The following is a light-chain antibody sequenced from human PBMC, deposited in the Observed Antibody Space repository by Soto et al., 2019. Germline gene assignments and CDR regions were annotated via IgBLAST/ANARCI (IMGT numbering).Light chain of an antibody. CDR3: QQYGSSPYS. J-gene: IGKJ2*03. CDR2: GAS. Sequence: EIVLTQSPGTLSLSPGERATLSCRASQSVRSSYLAWYQQKPGQAPRLLIYGASSRATGIPARFSGSGSGTDFTLTISRLEPEDFAVYYCQQYGSSPYSFGQGTKLEIQ. V-gene: IGKV3-20*01. CDR1: QSVRSSY.